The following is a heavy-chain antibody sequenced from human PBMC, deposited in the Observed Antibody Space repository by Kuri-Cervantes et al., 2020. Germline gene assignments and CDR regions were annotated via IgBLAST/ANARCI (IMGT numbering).Heavy chain of an antibody. CDR1: GFTFSSYA. J-gene: IGHJ4*02. D-gene: IGHD6-19*01. Sequence: GESLKISCAASGFTFSSYAMTWVRQAPGEGLQWVSDISDSGDRTKYADSVKGRFTISRDNSKNTLYLQMNSLGAEDTAVYYCAKDQIAVAGTVDYWGQGTLVTVSS. CDR2: ISDSGDRT. V-gene: IGHV3-23*01. CDR3: AKDQIAVAGTVDY.